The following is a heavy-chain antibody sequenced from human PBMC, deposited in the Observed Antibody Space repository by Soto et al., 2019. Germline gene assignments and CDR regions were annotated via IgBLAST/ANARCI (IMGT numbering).Heavy chain of an antibody. D-gene: IGHD2-8*01. CDR3: AGMVYAIPMSYYYYMDV. J-gene: IGHJ6*03. CDR1: GGSISSSSYY. CDR2: IYYSGST. V-gene: IGHV4-39*01. Sequence: SETLSLTCTVSGGSISSSSYYWGWIRQPPGKGLEWIGSIYYSGSTYYNPSLKSRVTISVDRSKNQFSLKLSSVTAADTAVYYCAGMVYAIPMSYYYYMDVWGKGTTVTVSS.